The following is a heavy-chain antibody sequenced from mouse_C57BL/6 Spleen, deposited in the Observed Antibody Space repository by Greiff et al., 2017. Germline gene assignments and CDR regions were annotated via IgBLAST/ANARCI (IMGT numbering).Heavy chain of an antibody. V-gene: IGHV1-81*01. CDR1: GYTFTSYG. Sequence: LQESGAELARPGASVKLSCKASGYTFTSYGISWVKQRTGQGLEWIGEIYPRSGNTYYNEKFKGKATLTADKSSSTAYMELRSLTSEDSAVYFCARSRSWDYLDYWGQGTTLTVSS. D-gene: IGHD1-1*01. CDR2: IYPRSGNT. CDR3: ARSRSWDYLDY. J-gene: IGHJ2*01.